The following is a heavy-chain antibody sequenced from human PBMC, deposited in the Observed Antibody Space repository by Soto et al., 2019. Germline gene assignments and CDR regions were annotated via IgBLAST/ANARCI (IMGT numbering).Heavy chain of an antibody. Sequence: EVQLVESGGGLVQPGGSLRLSCAASGFTVSSNYMSWVRQAPGKGLEWVSVIYSGGSTYYADSVKGRFTISRHNSKNTLYLQMNSLRAEDTAVYYCAREPSGARDHDAFDIWGQGTMVTVSS. V-gene: IGHV3-53*04. CDR1: GFTVSSNY. CDR3: AREPSGARDHDAFDI. J-gene: IGHJ3*02. CDR2: IYSGGST.